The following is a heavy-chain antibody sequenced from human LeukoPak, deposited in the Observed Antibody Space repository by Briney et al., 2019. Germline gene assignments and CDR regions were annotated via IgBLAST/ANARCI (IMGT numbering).Heavy chain of an antibody. V-gene: IGHV4-38-2*02. J-gene: IGHJ6*03. CDR2: INHSGST. CDR1: GYSISTGYY. Sequence: SETLSLTCTVSGYSISTGYYWDWIRQPPGKGLEWIGEINHSGSTNYNPSLKSRVTISVDTSKNQFSLKLSSVTAADTAVYYCARHWRGYCSSTSCYSVGYYYYYMDVWGKGTTVTISS. CDR3: ARHWRGYCSSTSCYSVGYYYYYMDV. D-gene: IGHD2-2*01.